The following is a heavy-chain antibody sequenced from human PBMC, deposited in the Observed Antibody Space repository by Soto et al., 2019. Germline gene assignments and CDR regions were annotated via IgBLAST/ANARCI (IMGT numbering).Heavy chain of an antibody. D-gene: IGHD2-15*01. V-gene: IGHV3-23*01. Sequence: SLRLSCVASGFPFSSYAMSWVRQTPEKGLEWVSGISGSGGRTYYADSVKGRFTISRDNSNNTLSLQMHSLRVEDTAVYFCAKGGYYSLFDIWGQGTMGTVSS. J-gene: IGHJ3*02. CDR1: GFPFSSYA. CDR3: AKGGYYSLFDI. CDR2: ISGSGGRT.